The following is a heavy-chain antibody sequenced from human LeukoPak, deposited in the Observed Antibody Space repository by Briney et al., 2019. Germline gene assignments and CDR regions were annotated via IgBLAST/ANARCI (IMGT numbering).Heavy chain of an antibody. CDR1: GHTFTDYY. J-gene: IGHJ5*02. V-gene: IGHV1-69-2*01. D-gene: IGHD3-16*01. CDR2: IDPEDGEI. Sequence: ASVTLSFTASGHTFTDYYIHWVQQAPGKALKGMGRIDPEDGEIISAENCQGRVTITADTSTDTAYMSLSSLRSEDTAVYYWATDSFAGDGFDPWGQGTLVTVSS. CDR3: ATDSFAGDGFDP.